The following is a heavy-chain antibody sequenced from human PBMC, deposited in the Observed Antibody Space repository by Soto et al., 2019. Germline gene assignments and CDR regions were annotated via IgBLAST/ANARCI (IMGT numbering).Heavy chain of an antibody. V-gene: IGHV3-21*01. CDR1: GFTFSSYS. J-gene: IGHJ6*02. CDR3: ARVIVVVPAARYYYGMDV. CDR2: ISSSSSHI. D-gene: IGHD2-2*01. Sequence: EVQLVESGGGLVKPGGSLRLSCAASGFTFSSYSMNWVRQAPGKGLEWVSSISSSSSHIYYADSVKGRFTISRDNAKNSLYLQMNSLRAEDTAVYYCARVIVVVPAARYYYGMDVWGQGTTVTVSS.